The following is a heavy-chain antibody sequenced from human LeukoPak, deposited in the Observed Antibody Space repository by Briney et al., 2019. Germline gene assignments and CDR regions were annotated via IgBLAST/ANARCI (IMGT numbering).Heavy chain of an antibody. CDR3: ARDIGKTFDY. V-gene: IGHV1-3*01. Sequence: GASVKVSCKASRYTFTSYAMHWVRQATGQRLEWMGWINAGNGYTKYSQNFQGRVTITRDTSASTAYMELSSLRSEDTAVYYCARDIGKTFDYWGQGTLVTVSS. D-gene: IGHD4-23*01. J-gene: IGHJ4*02. CDR2: INAGNGYT. CDR1: RYTFTSYA.